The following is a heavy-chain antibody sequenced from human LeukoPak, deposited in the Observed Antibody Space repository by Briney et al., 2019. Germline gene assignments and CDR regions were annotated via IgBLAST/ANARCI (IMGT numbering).Heavy chain of an antibody. D-gene: IGHD6-19*01. Sequence: SETLSLTCTDSGGSISSYYWRWIRQPAGKGLEWIGRIYTSGSTNYNPSLKSRVTMSVDTSKNQFSLKLSSVTAADTAVYYCARIAVAGRGDAFDIWGQGTMVTVSS. V-gene: IGHV4-4*07. CDR1: GGSISSYY. CDR3: ARIAVAGRGDAFDI. J-gene: IGHJ3*02. CDR2: IYTSGST.